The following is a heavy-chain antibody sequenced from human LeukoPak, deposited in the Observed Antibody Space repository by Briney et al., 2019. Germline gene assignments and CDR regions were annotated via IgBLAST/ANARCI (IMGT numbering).Heavy chain of an antibody. D-gene: IGHD6-19*01. J-gene: IGHJ4*02. V-gene: IGHV3-21*01. CDR3: ARASGTSGWYPAFDY. Sequence: GGSLRLSCAASGFTFSSYGMNWVRQAPGMGLEWVSSITPSSAYIYYADSVKGRFSISRDNANNSLSLQMNSLRAEDTAVYYCARASGTSGWYPAFDYWGQGVLVTVSS. CDR1: GFTFSSYG. CDR2: ITPSSAYI.